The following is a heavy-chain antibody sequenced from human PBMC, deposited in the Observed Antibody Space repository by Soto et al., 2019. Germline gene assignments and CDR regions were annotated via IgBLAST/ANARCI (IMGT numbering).Heavy chain of an antibody. Sequence: QVQLVQSGAEVKKPGASVKVSCKAPGYNFMRYGFTWVRQAPGQGLEWMGWISVDNGETKYPQKIQGRVTMTTDTSTSTVYMELRSLTSDDTALYYCARWISGGYSDWFDPWGHGTLVTVSS. V-gene: IGHV1-18*04. CDR1: GYNFMRYG. D-gene: IGHD1-26*01. CDR2: ISVDNGET. J-gene: IGHJ5*02. CDR3: ARWISGGYSDWFDP.